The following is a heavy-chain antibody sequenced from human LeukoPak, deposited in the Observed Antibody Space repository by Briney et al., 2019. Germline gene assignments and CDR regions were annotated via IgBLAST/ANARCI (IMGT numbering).Heavy chain of an antibody. CDR3: ARDPYYYDSSGSSFDY. V-gene: IGHV1-8*01. CDR1: GYTFTSYD. D-gene: IGHD3-22*01. CDR2: MNPNSGNT. Sequence: ASVKVSCKASGYTFTSYDINWVRQATGQGLEWMGWMNPNSGNTGYAQKFQGRVTMTRNTSVSTAYMELSSLRSEDTAVYYCARDPYYYDSSGSSFDYWGQGTLVTVSS. J-gene: IGHJ4*02.